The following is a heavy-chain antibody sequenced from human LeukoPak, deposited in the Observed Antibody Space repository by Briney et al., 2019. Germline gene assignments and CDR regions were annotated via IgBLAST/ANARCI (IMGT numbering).Heavy chain of an antibody. J-gene: IGHJ4*02. CDR3: AKDGTPNDY. V-gene: IGHV3-30*18. D-gene: IGHD1-26*01. Sequence: QAGRSLRLSCAASGFTFSSYGMHWVRQAPGKGLEWVAVISYDGSNKYYADSVKGRFTISRDNSKNTLYLQMNSLRAEDTAVYYCAKDGTPNDYWGQGTLVTVSS. CDR1: GFTFSSYG. CDR2: ISYDGSNK.